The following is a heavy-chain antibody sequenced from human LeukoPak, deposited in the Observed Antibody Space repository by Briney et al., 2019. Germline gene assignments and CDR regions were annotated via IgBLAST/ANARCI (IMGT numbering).Heavy chain of an antibody. V-gene: IGHV4-61*02. CDR1: GGSISSSNYY. Sequence: SQTLSLTCTVSGGSISSSNYYWSWIRQPAGKGLEWIGRIYTSGTTNYNPTLKSRVTISIDTSKNQFSLKLSAVTAADTAVYYCARGLWFGDENPPYFDYWGQGTLVTVSS. CDR2: IYTSGTT. CDR3: ARGLWFGDENPPYFDY. D-gene: IGHD3-10*01. J-gene: IGHJ4*02.